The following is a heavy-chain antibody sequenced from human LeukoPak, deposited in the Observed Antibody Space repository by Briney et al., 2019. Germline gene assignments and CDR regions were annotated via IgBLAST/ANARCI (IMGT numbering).Heavy chain of an antibody. CDR2: IRNKANSYIT. CDR1: GFTFTEHY. J-gene: IGHJ6*03. V-gene: IGHV3-72*01. CDR3: ARGYCASGVCSPCYYYMDV. D-gene: IGHD2-8*01. Sequence: GGSLRLSSAASGFTFTEHYMDWVRQAPGKGLEWVGHIRNKANSYITEYAASVKGRFTISRDDSKNSLYLQMNSLKTEDTAVYFCARGYCASGVCSPCYYYMDVWGKGTTVTVSS.